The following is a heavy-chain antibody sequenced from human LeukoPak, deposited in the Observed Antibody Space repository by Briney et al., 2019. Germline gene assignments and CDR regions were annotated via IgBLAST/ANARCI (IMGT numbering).Heavy chain of an antibody. Sequence: SETLSLTCTVSGASMSSYYWSWIRQPPGKGLEWIGYIYYSGSTYYNPSLKSRVTISVDTSKNQFSLKLSSVTAADTAVYYCARDLPVVPAAIGAFDIWGQGTMVTVSS. CDR3: ARDLPVVPAAIGAFDI. J-gene: IGHJ3*02. CDR1: GASMSSYY. CDR2: IYYSGST. D-gene: IGHD2-2*02. V-gene: IGHV4-30-4*08.